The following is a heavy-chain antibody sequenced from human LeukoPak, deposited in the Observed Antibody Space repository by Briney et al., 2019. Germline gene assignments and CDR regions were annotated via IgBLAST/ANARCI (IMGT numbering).Heavy chain of an antibody. J-gene: IGHJ4*02. Sequence: ASVKVSCKASGYTFSLYYIHWLRQAPGQGLEWMGWINPNNGNTNYAQKFQGRVTMTSDTSITTTYMELNSLTSDDTAVYFCARGLALPGAKFFDYWGQGTVVTVSS. D-gene: IGHD2-8*02. CDR3: ARGLALPGAKFFDY. V-gene: IGHV1-2*02. CDR2: INPNNGNT. CDR1: GYTFSLYY.